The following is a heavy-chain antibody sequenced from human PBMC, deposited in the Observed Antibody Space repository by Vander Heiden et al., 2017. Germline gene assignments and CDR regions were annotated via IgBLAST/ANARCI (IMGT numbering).Heavy chain of an antibody. CDR3: ANSQGYYYGMDV. V-gene: IGHV3-30*18. J-gene: IGHJ6*02. Sequence: QVQLLEFGGGVVQHGTPLRPSCHDSGFTFSTHGLHWVRQLPGKGLEWLAVNTFDGTSKYHADSVEGRFTISRDNSKNTLYLQMNSLRIEDTAVYYCANSQGYYYGMDVWGQGTTVTVSS. CDR1: GFTFSTHG. CDR2: NTFDGTSK.